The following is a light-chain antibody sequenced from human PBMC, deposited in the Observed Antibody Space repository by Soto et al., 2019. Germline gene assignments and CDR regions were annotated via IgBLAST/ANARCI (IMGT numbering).Light chain of an antibody. Sequence: DIQMTQSPSSLSSSVGDIFTITCRASQSISSYLNWYQQKPGKAPKLLIYAASSLQSGVPSRFSGSGSGTEFTLTISSLQPDDFATYYCQHYNSYGTFGQGTKVDIK. J-gene: IGKJ1*01. CDR1: QSISSY. V-gene: IGKV1-39*01. CDR3: QHYNSYGT. CDR2: AAS.